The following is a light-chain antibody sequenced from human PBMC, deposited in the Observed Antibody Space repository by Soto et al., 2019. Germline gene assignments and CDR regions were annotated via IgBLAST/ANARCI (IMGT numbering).Light chain of an antibody. CDR2: EVT. CDR1: SRDIGSYDY. J-gene: IGLJ1*01. Sequence: QSVLTQPASASGSPGHTITISCTGTSRDIGSYDYVSWSQQHPGKAPTLIIYEVTDRPSGVSNRFSGSKSGNTASLTISGLQAEDEADYYCSPLTSTSTRLVGRGTKV. CDR3: SPLTSTSTRL. V-gene: IGLV2-14*01.